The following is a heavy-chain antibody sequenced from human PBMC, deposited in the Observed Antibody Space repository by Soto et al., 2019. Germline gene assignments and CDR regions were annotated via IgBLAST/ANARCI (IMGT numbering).Heavy chain of an antibody. J-gene: IGHJ3*02. D-gene: IGHD2-8*01. V-gene: IGHV1-2*04. CDR1: GYTFTGYY. Sequence: ASVKVSCKASGYTFTGYYMHWVRQAPGQGLEWMGWINPNSGGTKYAQKFQGWVTMTRDTSITTAYMELSRLRSDDTALYYCARALEGYCTNGVCYGTDAFDIWGQGTMVTVSS. CDR3: ARALEGYCTNGVCYGTDAFDI. CDR2: INPNSGGT.